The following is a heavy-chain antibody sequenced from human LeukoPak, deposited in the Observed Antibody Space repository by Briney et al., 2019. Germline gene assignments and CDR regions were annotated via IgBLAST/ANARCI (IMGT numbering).Heavy chain of an antibody. D-gene: IGHD4-17*01. V-gene: IGHV4-34*01. CDR3: ARGLSWVYGDHYYFDS. Sequence: PSETLSLTCAVYGGSFSGYYWSWIRQPPGKGLEWIGEINHSGSTNYNPSLKSRVTISVDTSKNQFSLKLSSVTAADTAVYYCARGLSWVYGDHYYFDSWGQGTLVTVSS. CDR1: GGSFSGYY. J-gene: IGHJ4*02. CDR2: INHSGST.